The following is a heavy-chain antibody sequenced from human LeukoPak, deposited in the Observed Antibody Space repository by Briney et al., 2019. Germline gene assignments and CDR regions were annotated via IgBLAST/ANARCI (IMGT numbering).Heavy chain of an antibody. D-gene: IGHD3-22*01. J-gene: IGHJ3*02. CDR2: IRYDGSNK. Sequence: GRSLRLSCAASGFTFSSYGMHWVRQAPGKGLEWVAVIRYDGSNKYYADSVKGRFTISRDNSKNTLYLQMNSLRAEDTAVYYCARAEGYYDSSGNDAFDIWGQGTMVTVSS. CDR3: ARAEGYYDSSGNDAFDI. CDR1: GFTFSSYG. V-gene: IGHV3-33*01.